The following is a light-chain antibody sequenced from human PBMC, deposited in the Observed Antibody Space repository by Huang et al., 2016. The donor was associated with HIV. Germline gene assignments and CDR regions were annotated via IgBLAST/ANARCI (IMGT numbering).Light chain of an antibody. J-gene: IGKJ1*01. CDR3: QQRSKWPLT. V-gene: IGKV3-11*01. CDR2: DAS. Sequence: EIVLTQSPATLSLSPGDRATLSCRASQSVSSSLAWYQQKPGQAPRLLIYDASNRATGVPARFSGSGSGTDFTLTISSLEPEDFAVYYCQQRSKWPLTFGQGTKVEIK. CDR1: QSVSSS.